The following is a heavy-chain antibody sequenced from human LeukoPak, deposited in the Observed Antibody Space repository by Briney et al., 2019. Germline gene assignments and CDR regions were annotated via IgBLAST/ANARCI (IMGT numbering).Heavy chain of an antibody. CDR3: AKWGDYDVLTGYYVSDY. Sequence: GGSLRLSCAASGFTFSRHWMHWVRQALGKGLVWVSRINADGTYKSYAGSVKGRFTISRDNSKNTVFLQMNSLRAEDTAVYYCAKWGDYDVLTGYYVSDYWGQGTLVTVSS. J-gene: IGHJ4*02. V-gene: IGHV3-74*01. CDR1: GFTFSRHW. CDR2: INADGTYK. D-gene: IGHD3-9*01.